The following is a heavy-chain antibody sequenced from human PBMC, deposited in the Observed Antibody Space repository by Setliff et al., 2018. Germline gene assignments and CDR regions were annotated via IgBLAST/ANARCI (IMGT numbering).Heavy chain of an antibody. V-gene: IGHV3-30*02. J-gene: IGHJ5*02. CDR3: VPGRGS. Sequence: PGGSLRLSCEASGFTFRSYGMHWVRQAPGKGLEWVAVIWYDGEKKIYSDFAKGRFTISRDNSQNMVYLQMNSLRPEDTATYYCVPGRGSWGQGALVTVSS. D-gene: IGHD6-25*01. CDR2: IWYDGEKK. CDR1: GFTFRSYG.